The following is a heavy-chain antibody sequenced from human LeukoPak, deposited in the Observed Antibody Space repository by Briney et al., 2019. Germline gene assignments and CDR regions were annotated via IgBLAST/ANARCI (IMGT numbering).Heavy chain of an antibody. J-gene: IGHJ4*02. V-gene: IGHV3-15*01. CDR3: TATMVRGVNSFYYFDY. Sequence: AGGSLRLSCAASGFTFSNAWTSWVRQAPGKGLEWVGRIKSKTDGGITDYAAPVKGRFTISRDDSKNTLYLQMNSLKTEDTAVYYCTATMVRGVNSFYYFDYWGQGTLVTVSS. CDR2: IKSKTDGGIT. CDR1: GFTFSNAW. D-gene: IGHD3-10*01.